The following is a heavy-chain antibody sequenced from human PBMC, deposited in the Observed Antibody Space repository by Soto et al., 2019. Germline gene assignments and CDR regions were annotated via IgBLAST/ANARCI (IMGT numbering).Heavy chain of an antibody. D-gene: IGHD3-10*01. J-gene: IGHJ6*02. CDR3: ARIGGMVRGVINRTYYYYYGMDV. V-gene: IGHV1-46*01. Sequence: GASVKVSCKASGYTFTSYYMHWVRQAPGQGLEWMGIINPSGGSTSYAQKFQGRVTMTRDTSTSTVYMELSSLRSEDTAVYYCARIGGMVRGVINRTYYYYYGMDVWGQGTTVTVSS. CDR1: GYTFTSYY. CDR2: INPSGGST.